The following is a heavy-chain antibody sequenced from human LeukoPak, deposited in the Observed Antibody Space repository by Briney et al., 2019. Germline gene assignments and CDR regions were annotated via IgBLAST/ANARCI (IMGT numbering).Heavy chain of an antibody. CDR3: ARTNYYGSGNYRHFDY. D-gene: IGHD3-10*01. CDR2: IYYSGST. CDR1: GGSITNYY. V-gene: IGHV4-59*01. Sequence: SETLSLTCTVSGGSITNYYWCWIRQPPGKGLEWIGYIYYSGSTNYNPSLKSRVTISVDTSKNQFSLKLSSVTAADTAVYYCARTNYYGSGNYRHFDYWGQGTLVTVSS. J-gene: IGHJ4*02.